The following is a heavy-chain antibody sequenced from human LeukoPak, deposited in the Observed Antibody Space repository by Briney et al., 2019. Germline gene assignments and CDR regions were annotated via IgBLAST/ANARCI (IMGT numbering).Heavy chain of an antibody. V-gene: IGHV3-7*01. Sequence: PGGSLRLSCAASGFIFTKDWMTWVRQTPGKGLEWVANIMKDGGDKYYVDSVKGRFTISRDNAKNSVYLQMNSLRAEDTAVYYCVRDRDYYVFDLWGQGTLVTVSS. CDR3: VRDRDYYVFDL. J-gene: IGHJ4*02. D-gene: IGHD3-10*02. CDR2: IMKDGGDK. CDR1: GFIFTKDW.